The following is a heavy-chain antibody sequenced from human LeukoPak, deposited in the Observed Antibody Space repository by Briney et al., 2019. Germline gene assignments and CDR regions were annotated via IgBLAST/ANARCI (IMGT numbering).Heavy chain of an antibody. D-gene: IGHD6-19*01. CDR3: ARHGRAVAGDFDY. J-gene: IGHJ4*02. CDR2: IYYSGST. CDR1: GGSISSSGNY. Sequence: SETLSLTCTVSGGSISSSGNYWGWIRQPPGKGLEWIGYIYYSGSTIYNPSLKSRVTISVDTSKNQFSLKLRSVTAADTAVYYCARHGRAVAGDFDYWGQGTLVTVSS. V-gene: IGHV4-61*05.